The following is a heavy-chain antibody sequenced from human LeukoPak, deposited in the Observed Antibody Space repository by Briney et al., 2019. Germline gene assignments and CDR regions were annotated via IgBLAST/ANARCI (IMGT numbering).Heavy chain of an antibody. CDR2: IIPIFGTA. D-gene: IGHD6-6*01. CDR3: ASLPYSYSSSSEIGDY. V-gene: IGHV1-69*13. J-gene: IGHJ4*02. CDR1: GGTFISYA. Sequence: ASVKVPCKASGGTFISYAISWVRQAPGQGLEWMGGIIPIFGTANYAQKFQGRVTITADESTSTAYMELSSLRSEDTAVYYCASLPYSYSSSSEIGDYWGQGTLVTVSS.